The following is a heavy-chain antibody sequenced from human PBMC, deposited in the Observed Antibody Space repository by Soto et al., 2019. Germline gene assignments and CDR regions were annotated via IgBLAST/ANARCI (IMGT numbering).Heavy chain of an antibody. CDR3: VKDRYVDY. Sequence: RRLSCSASEFTFSTYAMHWVRQAPGEGLEYVSSISSNGGSTYYADSVKGRFIISRDNSKNTLYLQMSSLRGEDTAVYYCVKDRYVDYWGQGTLVTVSS. CDR1: EFTFSTYA. CDR2: ISSNGGST. J-gene: IGHJ4*02. V-gene: IGHV3-64D*06.